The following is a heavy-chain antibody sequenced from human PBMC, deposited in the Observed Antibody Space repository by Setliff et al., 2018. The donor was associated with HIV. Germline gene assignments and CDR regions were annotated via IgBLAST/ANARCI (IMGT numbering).Heavy chain of an antibody. J-gene: IGHJ3*02. V-gene: IGHV1-3*01. Sequence: ASVKVSCKASGYTFTTYAIHWVRQAPGQRLEFMGWINAGNGNTKYSQRFQGRVTITIDTSASTAYMELSSLRSEDTAVYYCARDREAEGDAFDIWGQGTMVT. CDR2: INAGNGNT. CDR1: GYTFTTYA. D-gene: IGHD3-10*01. CDR3: ARDREAEGDAFDI.